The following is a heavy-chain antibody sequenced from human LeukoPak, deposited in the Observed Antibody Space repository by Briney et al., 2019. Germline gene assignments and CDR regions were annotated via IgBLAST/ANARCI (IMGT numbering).Heavy chain of an antibody. J-gene: IGHJ4*02. CDR1: GFTFSSYA. CDR3: TRGVDFFDY. CDR2: ISYDGSSQ. V-gene: IGHV3-30-3*02. Sequence: PGRSLRLSCAASGFTFSSYAMHWVRQAPGKGLEWVAVISYDGSSQYYPDSVKGRFTISRDNSKNTLYLQMNSLRPEDTAVYYCTRGVDFFDYWGQGTLVTVSS.